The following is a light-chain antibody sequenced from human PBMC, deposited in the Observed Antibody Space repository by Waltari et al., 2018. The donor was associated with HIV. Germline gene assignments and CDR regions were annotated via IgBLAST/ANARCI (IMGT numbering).Light chain of an antibody. J-gene: IGKJ4*01. CDR2: GAS. Sequence: EIVMTQSPATLAVSPGERATLSCRASQTITSNLAWYQNKPGQAPRLLIFGASTRATGIPARFSGSGSGTDFTLTISSLQSEDFSIYYCQQYENWPPFTFGGGTRVEIK. CDR3: QQYENWPPFT. V-gene: IGKV3-15*01. CDR1: QTITSN.